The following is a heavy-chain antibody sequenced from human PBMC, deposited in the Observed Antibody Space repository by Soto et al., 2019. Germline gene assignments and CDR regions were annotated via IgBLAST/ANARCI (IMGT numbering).Heavy chain of an antibody. Sequence: PGGSLRLSCAASGFTFSDYYMSWIRQAPGKGLEWVSYISSSSSYTNYADSVKGRFTISRDNAKNSLYLQMNSLRAEDTAVYYCARGYYCSSTSCYVGGYYYYYYGMDVWGQGTTVTVSS. CDR2: ISSSSSYT. D-gene: IGHD2-2*01. J-gene: IGHJ6*02. CDR3: ARGYYCSSTSCYVGGYYYYYYGMDV. V-gene: IGHV3-11*05. CDR1: GFTFSDYY.